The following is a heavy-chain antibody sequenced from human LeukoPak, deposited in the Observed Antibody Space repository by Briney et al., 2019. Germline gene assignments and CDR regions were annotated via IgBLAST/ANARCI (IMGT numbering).Heavy chain of an antibody. CDR1: GFTFSSYG. V-gene: IGHV3-7*03. Sequence: PGGSLRLSCAASGFTFSSYGMHWVRQAPGKGPEWVANIKQDGSEQYYVDSVKGRFTISRDNAKNSLYLQMYSLRAEDTAIYYCARDKIEGPSNFDNWGQGTLVIVSS. CDR2: IKQDGSEQ. J-gene: IGHJ4*02. D-gene: IGHD2/OR15-2a*01. CDR3: ARDKIEGPSNFDN.